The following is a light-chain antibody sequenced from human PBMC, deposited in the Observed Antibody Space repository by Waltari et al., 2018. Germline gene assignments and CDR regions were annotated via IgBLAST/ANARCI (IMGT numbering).Light chain of an antibody. J-gene: IGKJ4*01. V-gene: IGKV4-1*01. Sequence: DSLAVSLGERATINCKSSQSVLYSSNNKNYLAWYQQKPGQPPKLLIYWASTRESGVPDRFSGSGSGTDFTLTISSLQAEDVAVYYCQQYYSTPRLTFGGGTKVEIK. CDR3: QQYYSTPRLT. CDR2: WAS. CDR1: QSVLYSSNNKNY.